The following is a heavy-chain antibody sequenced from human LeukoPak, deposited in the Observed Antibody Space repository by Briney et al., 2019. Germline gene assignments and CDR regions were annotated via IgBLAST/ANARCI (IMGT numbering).Heavy chain of an antibody. D-gene: IGHD2-15*01. Sequence: PSETLSLTCTVSGGSISSSSYYWGWIRQPPGKGLEWIGSIYYSGSTYYNPSLKSRVTISVDTSKNQFSLKLSSVTAADTAVYYCARMGLIRYCSGGSCYSTWFDPWGQGTLVTVSS. J-gene: IGHJ5*02. V-gene: IGHV4-39*01. CDR3: ARMGLIRYCSGGSCYSTWFDP. CDR2: IYYSGST. CDR1: GGSISSSSYY.